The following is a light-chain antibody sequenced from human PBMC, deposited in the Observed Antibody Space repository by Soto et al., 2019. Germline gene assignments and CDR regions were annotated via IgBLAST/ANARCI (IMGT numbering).Light chain of an antibody. V-gene: IGKV3-15*01. CDR1: QSVSSN. Sequence: IAMTKSPATLSVSPRARATLSCRASQSVSSNFAWYQQKPGQAPRLLLYGSSTRATGSPARFSGSGSGTEFTLTISSLQSEDFAVYYCQQYNNWPPGTFGQWTKGEI. J-gene: IGKJ1*01. CDR3: QQYNNWPPGT. CDR2: GSS.